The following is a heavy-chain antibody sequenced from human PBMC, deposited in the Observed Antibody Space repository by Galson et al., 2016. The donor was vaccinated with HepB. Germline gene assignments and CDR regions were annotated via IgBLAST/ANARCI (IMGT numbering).Heavy chain of an antibody. CDR1: GDSVSSNSAA. CDR2: TYYRSKWYN. Sequence: AISGDSVSSNSAAWTWIRQSPLRGLEWPGRTYYRSKWYNDYAVSVKSRISIHPDTSKNQFSLQLNSVTPEDTAVYYCARVRCSTFRCQNWFDPWGQGTLVTVSS. V-gene: IGHV6-1*01. D-gene: IGHD2/OR15-2a*01. J-gene: IGHJ5*02. CDR3: ARVRCSTFRCQNWFDP.